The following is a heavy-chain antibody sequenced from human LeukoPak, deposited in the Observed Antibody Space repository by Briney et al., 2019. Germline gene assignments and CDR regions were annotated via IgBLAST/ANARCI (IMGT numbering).Heavy chain of an antibody. CDR2: IYPGDSDT. V-gene: IGHV5-51*01. CDR1: GYSFTSYW. CDR3: ARTSGDYSGNDLYFDY. J-gene: IGHJ4*02. Sequence: GGSLKIPCKGSGYSFTSYWIGWARQMPRKGLEWMGFIYPGDSDTRYSPSFQGQVTISADKSISTAFLHWSSLKASDTAMYYCARTSGDYSGNDLYFDYWGQGTLVTVSS. D-gene: IGHD4-23*01.